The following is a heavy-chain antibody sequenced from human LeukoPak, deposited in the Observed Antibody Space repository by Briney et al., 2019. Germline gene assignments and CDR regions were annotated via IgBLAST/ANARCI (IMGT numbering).Heavy chain of an antibody. D-gene: IGHD3-22*01. V-gene: IGHV1-2*06. CDR3: ARGRRKPDYYDSSDRHDAFDI. CDR2: INPNSGGT. J-gene: IGHJ3*02. Sequence: ASVKVSCKASGYTFTGYYMLWVRQAPGQGLEWMGRINPNSGGTNYAQKFQGRVTMTRDTSISTAYMELSRLRSDDTAVYYCARGRRKPDYYDSSDRHDAFDIWGQGTMVTVSS. CDR1: GYTFTGYY.